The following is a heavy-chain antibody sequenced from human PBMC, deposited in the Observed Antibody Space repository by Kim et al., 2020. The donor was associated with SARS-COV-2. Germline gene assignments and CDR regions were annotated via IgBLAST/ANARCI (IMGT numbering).Heavy chain of an antibody. V-gene: IGHV4-61*02. CDR3: ARDPGLWFGESHYYYHGMDV. Sequence: SETLSLTCTVSGGSVSSGTYHWSWIRQPAGKGLEWIGRIYTNGITNCNPSLKSRVTISVDTSKNQFSLNLSSVTAADTAVYYCARDPGLWFGESHYYYHGMDVWGQGTTVTVSS. CDR2: IYTNGIT. CDR1: GGSVSSGTYH. D-gene: IGHD3-10*01. J-gene: IGHJ6*02.